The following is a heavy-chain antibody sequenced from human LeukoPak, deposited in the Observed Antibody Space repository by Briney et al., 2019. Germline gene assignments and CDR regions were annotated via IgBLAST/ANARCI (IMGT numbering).Heavy chain of an antibody. CDR1: GGTFSSYA. CDR3: ATPGGGALDAFDI. CDR2: IIPIFGTA. J-gene: IGHJ3*02. V-gene: IGHV1-69*13. Sequence: VAPVKVSCKASGGTFSSYAISLVRQAPGQGLEWMGGIIPIFGTANYAQKFQGRVTITADESTSTAYMELSSLRSEDTAVYYCATPGGGALDAFDIWGQGTMVTVSS. D-gene: IGHD3-16*01.